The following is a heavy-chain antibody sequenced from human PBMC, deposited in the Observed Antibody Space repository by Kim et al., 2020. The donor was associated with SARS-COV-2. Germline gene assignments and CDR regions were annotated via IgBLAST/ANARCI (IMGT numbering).Heavy chain of an antibody. CDR3: ATRAGFRNYYDSSCYPLDLGPVDY. D-gene: IGHD3-22*01. Sequence: ASVKVSCKVSGYTLTELSMHWLRQAPGKGLEWMGGFDPEDGETIYAQKFQGRVTMTEDTSTDTAYMELSSLRSEDTAVYYCATRAGFRNYYDSSCYPLDLGPVDYWGQGTLVTVSS. J-gene: IGHJ4*02. V-gene: IGHV1-24*01. CDR2: FDPEDGET. CDR1: GYTLTELS.